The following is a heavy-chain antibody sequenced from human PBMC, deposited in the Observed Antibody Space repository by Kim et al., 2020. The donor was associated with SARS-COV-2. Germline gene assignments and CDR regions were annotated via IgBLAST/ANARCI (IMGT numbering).Heavy chain of an antibody. V-gene: IGHV3-9*01. CDR3: AKDMDYYYGMDV. CDR2: I. Sequence: IGDADSVKGRFTIARDNAKNSLYLQMNSRRAEDTAFYYCAKDMDYYYGMDVWGQGTTVTVSS. J-gene: IGHJ6*02.